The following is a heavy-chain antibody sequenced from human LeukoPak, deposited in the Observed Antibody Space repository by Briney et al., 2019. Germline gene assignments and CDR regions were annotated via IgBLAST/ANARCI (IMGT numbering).Heavy chain of an antibody. D-gene: IGHD1-26*01. V-gene: IGHV3-7*03. J-gene: IGHJ1*01. CDR2: IKQDGSEK. CDR3: ARDRGNSGSCKIVKYFQH. Sequence: GGSLRLSCAASGFTFSSYWMSWVRQAPGKGLEWVANIKQDGSEKYYVDSVKGRFTISRDNAKNSLYLQMNSLRAEDTAVYYCARDRGNSGSCKIVKYFQHWGQGTLVTVSS. CDR1: GFTFSSYW.